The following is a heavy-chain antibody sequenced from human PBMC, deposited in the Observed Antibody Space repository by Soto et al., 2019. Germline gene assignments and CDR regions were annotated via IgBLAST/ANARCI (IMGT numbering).Heavy chain of an antibody. Sequence: PVGSLRLSCAASGCNCSSYAMNWISQAPGKGLEWVSIIDIGGNTYYADSVKDRFTISRDNSRNTLYLHMDSLRAEDTAVYYCARGRGSTGYLGREHYFDYWGQGTLVTVSS. CDR1: GCNCSSYA. CDR3: ARGRGSTGYLGREHYFDY. J-gene: IGHJ4*02. CDR2: IDIGGNT. V-gene: IGHV3-66*01. D-gene: IGHD2-2*01.